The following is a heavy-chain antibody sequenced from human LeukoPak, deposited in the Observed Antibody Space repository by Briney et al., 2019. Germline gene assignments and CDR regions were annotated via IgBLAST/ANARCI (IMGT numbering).Heavy chain of an antibody. V-gene: IGHV4-4*07. Sequence: PSETLSLTCTVSGDSMRGDYWGWIRQPAGRGLEWIGRIYSSANIDYNPSLESRVTLSIDTSKNQFSLKLSSVTAADTAVYYCARVTGDVVGPFYYYYLDVWGKGTTVTISS. D-gene: IGHD2-15*01. CDR1: GDSMRGDY. J-gene: IGHJ6*03. CDR2: IYSSANI. CDR3: ARVTGDVVGPFYYYYLDV.